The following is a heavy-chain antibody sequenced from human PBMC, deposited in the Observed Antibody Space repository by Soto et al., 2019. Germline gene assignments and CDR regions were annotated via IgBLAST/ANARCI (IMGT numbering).Heavy chain of an antibody. V-gene: IGHV3-15*01. CDR1: GFTFSNAW. CDR3: TTLGWFGQGYFDL. J-gene: IGHJ2*01. Sequence: PGGSLRLSCAASGFTFSNAWMSWVRQAPGKGLEWVGSIKSKTDGGTTDYAAPVKGRFTISRDDSKNTLYLQMNSLKTEDTAVYYCTTLGWFGQGYFDLWGRGTLVTVSS. CDR2: IKSKTDGGTT. D-gene: IGHD3-3*01.